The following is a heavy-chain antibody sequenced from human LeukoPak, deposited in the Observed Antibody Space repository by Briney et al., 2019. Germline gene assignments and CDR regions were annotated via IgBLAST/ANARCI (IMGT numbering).Heavy chain of an antibody. J-gene: IGHJ2*01. D-gene: IGHD6-13*01. CDR1: GYSFTSYW. CDR3: ARVVAAAGTFLMYFDL. Sequence: GESLKISCKGSGYSFTSYWIGWVRQMPGKGLEWMGIIYPGDSDTRYSPSFQGQVTISADKSISTAYLQWSSLKASDTAMYYCARVVAAAGTFLMYFDLWGRGTLVTVSS. V-gene: IGHV5-51*01. CDR2: IYPGDSDT.